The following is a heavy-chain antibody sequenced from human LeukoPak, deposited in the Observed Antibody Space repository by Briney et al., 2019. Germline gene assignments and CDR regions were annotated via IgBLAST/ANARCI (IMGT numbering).Heavy chain of an antibody. CDR3: ARVLYHNSGYYSQSFDS. CDR2: ISYSGST. D-gene: IGHD3-22*01. Sequence: SETLSLTCTVSGGSFSSGDYYWSWIRQPPGKGLDGIGYISYSGSTFYNPSLKSRLISSVDTSKNQFSLKLSSVTTADTAVYYCARVLYHNSGYYSQSFDSWGQGTLVTVSS. V-gene: IGHV4-30-4*01. CDR1: GGSFSSGDYY. J-gene: IGHJ4*02.